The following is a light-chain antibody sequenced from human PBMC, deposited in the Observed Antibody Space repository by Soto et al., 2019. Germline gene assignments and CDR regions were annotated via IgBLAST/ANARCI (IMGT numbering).Light chain of an antibody. CDR3: QQRTNWRNT. CDR2: GAS. J-gene: IGKJ5*01. Sequence: EKGMTQSPATLSVSPGERATLSCRASQSVSSNLAWYQQKPGQAPRLLIYGASIRATGIPARFSGSGSGTEFTLTISSLEPEDFAVYYCQQRTNWRNTFGQGTLLEIK. CDR1: QSVSSN. V-gene: IGKV3-15*01.